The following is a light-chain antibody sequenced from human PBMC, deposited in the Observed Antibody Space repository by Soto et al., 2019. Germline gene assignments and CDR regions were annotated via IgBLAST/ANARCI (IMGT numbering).Light chain of an antibody. Sequence: QSALTQPASVSGSPGQSITISCTGISSDVGGSKYVSWYQQHPGKAPKLMIFEVSHRPSGISDRFSGSRSGNTASLTISGLQPEDEADYYCSTFTSSTTWVFGGGTKLTVL. CDR3: STFTSSTTWV. CDR2: EVS. V-gene: IGLV2-14*01. J-gene: IGLJ3*02. CDR1: SSDVGGSKY.